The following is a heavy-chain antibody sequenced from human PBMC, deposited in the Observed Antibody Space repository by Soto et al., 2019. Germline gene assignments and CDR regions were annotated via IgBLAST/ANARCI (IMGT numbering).Heavy chain of an antibody. J-gene: IGHJ6*02. CDR1: GFTFRSYS. D-gene: IGHD3-10*01. CDR2: ISSSSSTI. V-gene: IGHV3-48*01. Sequence: PGGSLRLSCAASGFTFRSYSMNWVRQAPGKGLEWVSYISSSSSTIYYADSVKGRFTISRDNAKNSLYLQMNSLRAEDTAVYYCARDHVLLWFGELLPDPDYYYYGMEVWGQGTTVTVSS. CDR3: ARDHVLLWFGELLPDPDYYYYGMEV.